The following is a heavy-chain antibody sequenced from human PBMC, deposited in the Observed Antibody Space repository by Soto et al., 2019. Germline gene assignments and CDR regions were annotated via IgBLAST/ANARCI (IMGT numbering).Heavy chain of an antibody. CDR1: GFTFSSYP. CDR2: ISYDESNK. J-gene: IGHJ3*02. D-gene: IGHD6-13*01. V-gene: IGHV3-30-3*01. Sequence: QVQLVESGGGVVQPGRSLRLSCAASGFTFSSYPMHWVRQAPGKGLEWVAFISYDESNKYYADSVKGRFTISRDNYKNTLYLQLNSLRAEDTAVYYCARVRGSSWYEGAFDIWGQGTRVTVSS. CDR3: ARVRGSSWYEGAFDI.